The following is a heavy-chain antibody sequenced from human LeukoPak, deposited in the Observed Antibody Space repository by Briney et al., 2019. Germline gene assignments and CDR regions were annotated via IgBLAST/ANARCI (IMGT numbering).Heavy chain of an antibody. Sequence: ASVKVSCKASGYTFSSYGISWVRQAPGQGLEWMGIVSPGGGSTSYAQRFQGRVTMTRDMSTSTVYMELSSLTSEDTAVFYCARGSAANINGAFDIWGQGTMVTVSS. CDR3: ARGSAANINGAFDI. CDR2: VSPGGGST. J-gene: IGHJ3*02. CDR1: GYTFSSYG. V-gene: IGHV1-46*01. D-gene: IGHD6-13*01.